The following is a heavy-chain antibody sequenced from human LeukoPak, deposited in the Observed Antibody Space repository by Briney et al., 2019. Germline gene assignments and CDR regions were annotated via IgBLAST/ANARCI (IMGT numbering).Heavy chain of an antibody. V-gene: IGHV3-30*03. Sequence: GGSLRLSCAASGFTFSSYGMHWVRQAPGKGLEWLAVISYDGTKQYFADSVKGRFTISRDNVKNSLYLEMNSLRVEDSAVYNCARDHYFDISGYLDYWGQGTPVTVSS. CDR1: GFTFSSYG. J-gene: IGHJ4*02. D-gene: IGHD3-22*01. CDR2: ISYDGTKQ. CDR3: ARDHYFDISGYLDY.